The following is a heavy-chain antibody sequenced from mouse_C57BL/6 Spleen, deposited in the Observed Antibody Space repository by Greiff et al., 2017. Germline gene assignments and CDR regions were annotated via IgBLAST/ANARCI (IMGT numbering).Heavy chain of an antibody. CDR1: GYSITSGYY. J-gene: IGHJ3*01. Sequence: EVQLQESGPGLVKPSQSLSLTCSVTGYSITSGYYWNWIRQFPGNKLEWMGYISYDGSNNYNPSLKNRISITRDTSKNQLFLKLNSVTTEDTATYYCARDHRGYPAWFAYWGQGTLVTVSA. D-gene: IGHD2-2*01. CDR2: ISYDGSN. CDR3: ARDHRGYPAWFAY. V-gene: IGHV3-6*01.